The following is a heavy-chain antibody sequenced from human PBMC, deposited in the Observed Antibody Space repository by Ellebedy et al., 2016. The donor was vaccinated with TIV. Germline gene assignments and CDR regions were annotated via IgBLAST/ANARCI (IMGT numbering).Heavy chain of an antibody. CDR1: GYTFTSYY. CDR3: ARDEYGGNSGDY. CDR2: INPSGGST. V-gene: IGHV1-46*01. D-gene: IGHD4-23*01. J-gene: IGHJ4*02. Sequence: ASVKVSCXASGYTFTSYYMHWVRQAPGQGLEWMGIINPSGGSTSYAQKFQGRVTMTRDTSTSTVYMELSSLRSEDTAVYYCARDEYGGNSGDYWGQGTLVTVSS.